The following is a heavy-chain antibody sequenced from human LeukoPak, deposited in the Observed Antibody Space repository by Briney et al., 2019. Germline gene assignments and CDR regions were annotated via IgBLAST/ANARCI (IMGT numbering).Heavy chain of an antibody. CDR3: ARVAGESRDY. Sequence: NTGGSLRLSCVASGFTFSSYTMSWVRQAPEKGLEWVSSITEDRGFKFDADSVKGRFTISRDNAKNSLYLQMNTLRAEDTAVYYCARVAGESRDYWGQGTLVTVSS. CDR2: ITEDRGFK. CDR1: GFTFSSYT. J-gene: IGHJ4*02. V-gene: IGHV3-21*01.